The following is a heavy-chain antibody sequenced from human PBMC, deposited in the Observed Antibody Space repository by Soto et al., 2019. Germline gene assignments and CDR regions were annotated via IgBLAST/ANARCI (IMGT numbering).Heavy chain of an antibody. Sequence: ASVKVSCKASGYTFTGYYMHWVRQAPGQGLEWMGWINPNSGGTNYAQKFQGWVTMTRDTSISTAYMELSRLRSDDTAVYYCARDGIAVAGTHYYYYYYMDVWGKGTTVTVSS. J-gene: IGHJ6*03. D-gene: IGHD6-19*01. CDR1: GYTFTGYY. CDR3: ARDGIAVAGTHYYYYYYMDV. CDR2: INPNSGGT. V-gene: IGHV1-2*04.